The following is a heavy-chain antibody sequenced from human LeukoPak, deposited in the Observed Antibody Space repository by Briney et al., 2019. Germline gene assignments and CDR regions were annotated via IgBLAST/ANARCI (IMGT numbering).Heavy chain of an antibody. V-gene: IGHV1-46*01. J-gene: IGHJ4*02. Sequence: GAPVKVSCKASGYTFTSYYMHWVRQAPGQGLEWMGIINPSGGSTSYAQKFQGRVTMTRDTSTSTVYMELSSLRSEDTAVYYRARVPDSSVRMTNFDYWGQGTLVTVSS. CDR1: GYTFTSYY. CDR2: INPSGGST. D-gene: IGHD3-22*01. CDR3: ARVPDSSVRMTNFDY.